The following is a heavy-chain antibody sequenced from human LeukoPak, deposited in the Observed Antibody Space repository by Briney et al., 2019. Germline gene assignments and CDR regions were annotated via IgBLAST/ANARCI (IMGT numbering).Heavy chain of an antibody. J-gene: IGHJ4*02. CDR2: IRYDGSNK. Sequence: GGSLRLSCAASGFTFSSYGMHWVRQAPSKGLEWVAFIRYDGSNKYYADSVKGRFTISRDNAKNSLYLQMNSLRAEGTAVYYCARVFIGDYGDYQFDYWGQGTLVTASS. CDR1: GFTFSSYG. D-gene: IGHD4-17*01. V-gene: IGHV3-30*02. CDR3: ARVFIGDYGDYQFDY.